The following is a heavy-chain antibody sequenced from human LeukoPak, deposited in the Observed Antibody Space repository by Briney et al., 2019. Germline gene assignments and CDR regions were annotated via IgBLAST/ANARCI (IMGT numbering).Heavy chain of an antibody. CDR1: GGSFSGYY. CDR2: INHSGST. D-gene: IGHD3-10*01. Sequence: PSETLSLTCAVYGGSFSGYYWSWIRQPPGKGLEWIGEINHSGSTNYNPSLKSRVTISVDTSKNQFSLKLSSVAAADTAVYYCARASWYYYGSGSYVSHLDYWGQGTLVTVSS. V-gene: IGHV4-34*01. J-gene: IGHJ4*02. CDR3: ARASWYYYGSGSYVSHLDY.